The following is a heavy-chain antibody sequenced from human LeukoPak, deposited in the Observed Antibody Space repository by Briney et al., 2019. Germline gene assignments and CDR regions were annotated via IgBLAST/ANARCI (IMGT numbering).Heavy chain of an antibody. CDR2: IYSGGTT. CDR3: ARAGASIKPFDY. V-gene: IGHV3-53*01. CDR1: GFTDISNY. J-gene: IGHJ4*02. D-gene: IGHD2-2*01. Sequence: GGSLRLSCAASGFTDISNYMNWVRQAPGKGMEWVSVIYSGGTTYYADSVRGRFTISRDNSKNTLYLQMNSLRAEDTAVYYCARAGASIKPFDYWGQGTLVTVSS.